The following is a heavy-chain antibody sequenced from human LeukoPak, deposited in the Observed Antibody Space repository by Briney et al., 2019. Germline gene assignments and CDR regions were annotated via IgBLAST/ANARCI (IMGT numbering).Heavy chain of an antibody. J-gene: IGHJ4*02. CDR3: AREMDSSGRGFDY. V-gene: IGHV3-66*01. Sequence: GGSLRLSCAASGFTVSSNYMSWVRQAPGKGLEWVSVIYSGGSTYYADSVKGRFTISRDNSKNTLYLQMNSLRAEDTAVYYCAREMDSSGRGFDYWGQGTLVTVSS. CDR1: GFTVSSNY. CDR2: IYSGGST. D-gene: IGHD6-19*01.